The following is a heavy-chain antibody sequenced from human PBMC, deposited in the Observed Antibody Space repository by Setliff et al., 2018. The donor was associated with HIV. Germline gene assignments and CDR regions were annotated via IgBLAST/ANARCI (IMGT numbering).Heavy chain of an antibody. J-gene: IGHJ5*02. D-gene: IGHD2-15*01. CDR2: IYYTGIP. Sequence: SETLSLPCTVSGTSINSHYWSWIQQTPGKGLQWIGLIYYTGIPTYNPSLEGRITMSVDRSKNQFSLRLTSVTAADKAMYYCARVSRLHPFDPWGQGTLVTVSS. CDR3: ARVSRLHPFDP. CDR1: GTSINSHY. V-gene: IGHV4-59*11.